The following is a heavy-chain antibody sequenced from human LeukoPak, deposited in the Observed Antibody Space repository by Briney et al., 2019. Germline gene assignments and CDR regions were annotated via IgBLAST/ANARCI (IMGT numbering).Heavy chain of an antibody. D-gene: IGHD3-16*01. CDR3: ARHITSNKRFDY. CDR2: IYQSGGT. Sequence: PSETLSLTCVVSGYSISSGYYWGWIRQPPGKGLEWIGSIYQSGGTLYNPSLKSRVTMSVDTSKNQFSLKLSSVTAADTAVYYCARHITSNKRFDYWGQGTLVTVSS. V-gene: IGHV4-38-2*01. CDR1: GYSISSGYY. J-gene: IGHJ4*02.